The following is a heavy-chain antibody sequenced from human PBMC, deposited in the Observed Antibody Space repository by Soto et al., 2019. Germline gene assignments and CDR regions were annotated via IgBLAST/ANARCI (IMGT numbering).Heavy chain of an antibody. J-gene: IGHJ5*02. D-gene: IGHD5-12*01. Sequence: TGGSLKLSCAASGFTFNTYWMHWVRQAPGKGIVWVSRINSDGTKTTYADSVKGRFTISRDNAKNTVYLQMNSLRAEDTAMYYCATVATNSYNCLEPWGQGTLVTVSS. CDR2: INSDGTKT. CDR1: GFTFNTYW. V-gene: IGHV3-74*01. CDR3: ATVATNSYNCLEP.